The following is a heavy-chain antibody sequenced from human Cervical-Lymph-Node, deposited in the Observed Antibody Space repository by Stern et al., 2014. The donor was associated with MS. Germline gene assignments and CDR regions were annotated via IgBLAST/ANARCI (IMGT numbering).Heavy chain of an antibody. CDR3: AVRYCSGGRCYSVPDV. D-gene: IGHD2-15*01. CDR2: INPRGAT. V-gene: IGHV1-46*02. Sequence: VQLVESGSEVKKPGASVKVSYKASEDTHNNYLIHWVRQAPGKRPDWMGVINPRGATKYDQKVQKGVTMTTAASTTTFYMAMSRLRAEDTAVYYCAVRYCSGGRCYSVPDVWGQGTTVIVSS. CDR1: EDTHNNYL. J-gene: IGHJ6*02.